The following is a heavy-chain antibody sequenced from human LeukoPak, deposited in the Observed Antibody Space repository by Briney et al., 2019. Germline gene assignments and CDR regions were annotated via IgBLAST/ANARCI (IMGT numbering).Heavy chain of an antibody. D-gene: IGHD2-2*01. CDR3: ARDSDQLLSYNWFDP. J-gene: IGHJ5*02. CDR1: GYTFTSYA. Sequence: ASVKVSCKASGYTFTSYAMHWVRQAPGQRLEWMGWINAGNGNTKYSQKFQGRVTITRDTSASTAYIELSSLRSEDTAVYYCARDSDQLLSYNWFDPWGQGTLVTVSS. CDR2: INAGNGNT. V-gene: IGHV1-3*01.